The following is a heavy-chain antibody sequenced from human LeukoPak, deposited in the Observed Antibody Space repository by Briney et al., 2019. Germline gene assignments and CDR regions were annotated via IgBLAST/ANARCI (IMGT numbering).Heavy chain of an antibody. CDR2: IYPGDSDT. J-gene: IGHJ6*02. CDR1: GYSFTSHW. CDR3: ARLMTLVRGGLKRLPRSCGMHV. V-gene: IGHV5-51*01. D-gene: IGHD3-10*01. Sequence: GESLKISCKGSGYSFTSHWIAWVRQLPGKDLEWMGAIYPGDSDTTYSPSLQGQVTISADKSATTAYLQWNSLKASDTAIYYCARLMTLVRGGLKRLPRSCGMHVWGQGTTVTVS.